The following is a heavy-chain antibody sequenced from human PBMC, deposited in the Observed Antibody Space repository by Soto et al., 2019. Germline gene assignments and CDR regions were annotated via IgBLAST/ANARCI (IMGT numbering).Heavy chain of an antibody. V-gene: IGHV5-51*01. CDR1: GYSFNSYW. CDR3: ARGAYSSTPYYFDY. J-gene: IGHJ4*02. D-gene: IGHD6-13*01. CDR2: IWPGDSDT. Sequence: GESLKISCKASGYSFNSYWIHWVRQMPGKGLEWMGTIWPGDSDTRYSPSFQGQVTISADKSISTAYLQWSSLKASDTAMYYCARGAYSSTPYYFDYWGQGTLVTVSS.